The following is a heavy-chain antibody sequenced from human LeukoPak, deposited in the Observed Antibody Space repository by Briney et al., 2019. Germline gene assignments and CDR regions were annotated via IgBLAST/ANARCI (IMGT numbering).Heavy chain of an antibody. CDR3: AKRGMTTIKEGFDY. V-gene: IGHV3-23*01. CDR2: ISDRGGST. D-gene: IGHD5-24*01. Sequence: GGSLRLSCAASGFTFSTYAMSWVRQAPGKGLEWVSAISDRGGSTYYADTVKGRFTISRDNSKNTLYLQMSSLRAEDTAVYYCAKRGMTTIKEGFDYWGQGTLVTVSS. J-gene: IGHJ4*02. CDR1: GFTFSTYA.